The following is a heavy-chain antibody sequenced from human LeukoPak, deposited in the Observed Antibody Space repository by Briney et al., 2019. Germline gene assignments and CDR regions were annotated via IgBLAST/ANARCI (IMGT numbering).Heavy chain of an antibody. CDR1: GYTFTGYY. CDR2: INPNSGNT. D-gene: IGHD1-14*01. V-gene: IGHV1-8*02. J-gene: IGHJ6*02. CDR3: ARELGRSYGMDV. Sequence: ASVKVSCKASGYTFTGYYMHWVRQAPEQGLEWMGWINPNSGNTGYAQKFQGRVTMTRNTSISTAYMELSSLRSEDTAVYYCARELGRSYGMDVWGQGTTVTVSS.